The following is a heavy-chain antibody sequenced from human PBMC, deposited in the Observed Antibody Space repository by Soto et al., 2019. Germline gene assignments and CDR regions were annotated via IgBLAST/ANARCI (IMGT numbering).Heavy chain of an antibody. J-gene: IGHJ3*02. CDR2: IFYSGST. V-gene: IGHV4-39*01. CDR3: ARHGTHYYDSSGYIDAFDI. D-gene: IGHD3-22*01. Sequence: PSETLSLTCTVSGGSISSSSYYWGWIRQPPGKGLEWIGNIFYSGSTNYNPSLKSRVTISVDTSKNQFSLKLSSVTAADTAVYYCARHGTHYYDSSGYIDAFDIWGQGTMVTVSS. CDR1: GGSISSSSYY.